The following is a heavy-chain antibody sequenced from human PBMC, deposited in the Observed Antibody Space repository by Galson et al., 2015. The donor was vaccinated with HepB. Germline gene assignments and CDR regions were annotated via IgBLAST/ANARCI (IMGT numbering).Heavy chain of an antibody. CDR1: GFTFSRYG. CDR3: AKPLGLGYNGWYDFDY. Sequence: SLRLSCAASGFTFSRYGMHWVRQAPGKGLEWVAVISYDGSNKYYVDSVKGRFTISRDNSKNTLYLQMNSLGPEDTAVYYCAKPLGLGYNGWYDFDYWGQGTRVTISS. J-gene: IGHJ4*01. D-gene: IGHD6-19*01. CDR2: ISYDGSNK. V-gene: IGHV3-30*18.